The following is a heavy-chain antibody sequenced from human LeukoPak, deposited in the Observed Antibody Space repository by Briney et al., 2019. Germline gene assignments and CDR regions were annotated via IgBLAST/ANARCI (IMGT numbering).Heavy chain of an antibody. CDR1: GGSISSYY. CDR2: ICYSGST. J-gene: IGHJ4*02. V-gene: IGHV4-59*01. D-gene: IGHD6-19*01. Sequence: SETLSLTCTVSGGSISSYYWSWVRQPPGKGLEWSGYICYSGSTKYNPSLKSRVTISVDTSKNQFSLKLSSVTAADTAVYYCARVGAAVAGDFDYWGQGTLVTVSS. CDR3: ARVGAAVAGDFDY.